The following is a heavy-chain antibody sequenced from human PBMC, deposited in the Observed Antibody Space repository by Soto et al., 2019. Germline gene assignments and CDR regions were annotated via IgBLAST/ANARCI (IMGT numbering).Heavy chain of an antibody. Sequence: SVKVSCKGCGGTFSSYAISWVRQAPGQGLEWMGVIIPIFGTANYAQKFQGRVTITADETTSTAYMELSSLRSEDTAVYYCARDHVQLGQDYYYGMDVWGQGTTVTVSS. D-gene: IGHD6-6*01. CDR1: GGTFSSYA. CDR2: IIPIFGTA. J-gene: IGHJ6*02. CDR3: ARDHVQLGQDYYYGMDV. V-gene: IGHV1-69*13.